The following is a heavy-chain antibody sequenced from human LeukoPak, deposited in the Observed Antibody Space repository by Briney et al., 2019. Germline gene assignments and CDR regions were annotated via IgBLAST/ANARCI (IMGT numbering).Heavy chain of an antibody. Sequence: SETLSLTCTVSGGSISSYYWSWIRQPPGKGLEWIGYIYYSGSTNYNPSLKSRVTISVDTSKNQFSLKLSSVTAADTAVYYCARAREDDGDYYFDYWGQGTLVTVSS. J-gene: IGHJ4*02. CDR2: IYYSGST. CDR3: ARAREDDGDYYFDY. CDR1: GGSISSYY. D-gene: IGHD4-17*01. V-gene: IGHV4-59*08.